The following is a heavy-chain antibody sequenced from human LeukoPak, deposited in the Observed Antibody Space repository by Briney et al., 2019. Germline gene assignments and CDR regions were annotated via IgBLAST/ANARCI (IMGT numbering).Heavy chain of an antibody. CDR3: ARAYPPLRTAAAGDQ. D-gene: IGHD6-13*01. CDR2: ISYRSSPI. V-gene: IGHV3-21*01. CDR1: GFTFSDCD. J-gene: IGHJ4*02. Sequence: GGSLRLSCTASGFTFSDCDMSWVRQAPGKGLEWVSSISYRSSPIYYADSVKGRFTISRDNAKNSLYLQMDSLRAGDTAVYYCARAYPPLRTAAAGDQWGQGTLVTVSS.